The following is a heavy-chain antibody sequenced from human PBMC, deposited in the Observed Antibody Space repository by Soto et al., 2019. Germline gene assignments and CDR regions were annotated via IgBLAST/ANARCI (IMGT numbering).Heavy chain of an antibody. CDR2: ISYDGSNK. V-gene: IGHV3-30-3*01. D-gene: IGHD1-26*01. Sequence: GGSLRLSCAASGFTFSSYAMHWVRQAPGKGLEWVAVISYDGSNKYYADSVKGRFTISRDNSKNTLYLQMNSLRAEDTAVYYCASGGIGVGATDASRYFDYWGQGTLVTVSS. CDR1: GFTFSSYA. J-gene: IGHJ4*02. CDR3: ASGGIGVGATDASRYFDY.